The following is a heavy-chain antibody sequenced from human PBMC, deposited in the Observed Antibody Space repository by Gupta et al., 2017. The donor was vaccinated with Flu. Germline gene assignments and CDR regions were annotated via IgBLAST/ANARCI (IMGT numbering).Heavy chain of an antibody. CDR1: Y. CDR3: ARRIMSRTWYRDDWFDP. D-gene: IGHD6-13*01. J-gene: IGHJ5*02. CDR2: VYYSGDT. Sequence: YWAWIRQPPGKGLEWIGSVYYSGDTYYTPSLASRLTISVDMSTNRFFLNLYSVTAADTAVYYCARRIMSRTWYRDDWFDPWGQGTLVTVS. V-gene: IGHV4-39*01.